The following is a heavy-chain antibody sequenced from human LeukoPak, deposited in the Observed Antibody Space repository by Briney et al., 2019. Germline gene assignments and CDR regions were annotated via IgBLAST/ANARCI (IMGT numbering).Heavy chain of an antibody. Sequence: SETLSLTCTVSGGSISSSSYYWGWIRQPPGKGLEWIGSIYYSGSTYYNPSLKSRVTISVDTSKNQFSLKLSSVTAADTAVYYCAGGYDFWSGSGAFDIWGQGTMVTVSS. CDR3: AGGYDFWSGSGAFDI. CDR2: IYYSGST. CDR1: GGSISSSSYY. V-gene: IGHV4-39*07. D-gene: IGHD3-3*01. J-gene: IGHJ3*02.